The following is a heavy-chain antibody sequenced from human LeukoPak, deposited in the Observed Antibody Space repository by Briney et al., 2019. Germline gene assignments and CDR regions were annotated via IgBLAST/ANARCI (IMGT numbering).Heavy chain of an antibody. Sequence: ASVKVSCKASGGTFSSYGISWVRQAPGQGLEWMGGIIPIFGTANYAQKFQGRVTITADESTSTAYMELSSLRSEDTAVYYCAAPGHYYDSSGWIWGQGTLVTVSS. J-gene: IGHJ4*02. D-gene: IGHD3-22*01. CDR2: IIPIFGTA. V-gene: IGHV1-69*13. CDR3: AAPGHYYDSSGWI. CDR1: GGTFSSYG.